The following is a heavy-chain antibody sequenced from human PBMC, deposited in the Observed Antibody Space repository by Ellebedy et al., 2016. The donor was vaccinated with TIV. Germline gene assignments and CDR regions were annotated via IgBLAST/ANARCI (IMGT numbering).Heavy chain of an antibody. CDR1: GFTVSSNY. V-gene: IGHV3-53*01. J-gene: IGHJ4*02. Sequence: GESLKISCAASGFTVSSNYMTWVRQAPGKGLEWVSVIYSGGSTYYTDSVKGRFTISRDNSKNTLYLQMNSLRVEDTAVYYCVGRPQSSGWYGTFDYWGQGTLVTVSS. CDR2: IYSGGST. D-gene: IGHD6-19*01. CDR3: VGRPQSSGWYGTFDY.